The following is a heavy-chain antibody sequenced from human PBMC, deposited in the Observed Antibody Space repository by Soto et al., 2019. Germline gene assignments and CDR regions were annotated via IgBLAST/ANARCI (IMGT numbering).Heavy chain of an antibody. V-gene: IGHV2-5*01. CDR1: GFSLSTRQVG. Sequence: SGPTLVNPTQTLTLTCTFSGFSLSTRQVGVGWIRQPPGKALEWLAHVYWNDDKYYSLSLKSRLTISKDTSKSEVVLTMTNMDPVDTATYYGAHLNTRGYDFDYWGQGALVTVSS. J-gene: IGHJ4*02. CDR3: AHLNTRGYDFDY. CDR2: VYWNDDK. D-gene: IGHD5-18*01.